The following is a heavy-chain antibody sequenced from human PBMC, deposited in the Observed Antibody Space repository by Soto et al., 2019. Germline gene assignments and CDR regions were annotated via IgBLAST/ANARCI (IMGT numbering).Heavy chain of an antibody. J-gene: IGHJ4*02. V-gene: IGHV3-23*01. CDR3: ATFENSTLIAAVHTGYGYDL. CDR2: ISGSGSSS. CDR1: GFTFSNYA. D-gene: IGHD5-12*01. Sequence: AGSLRLSCTASGFTFSNYAMSWVRQIPGKGLEWVSGISGSGSSSYYTGSLKGRFSISPDNSHKKLYLQMDNLRAEDTALYYCATFENSTLIAAVHTGYGYDLWDQGALVTVSS.